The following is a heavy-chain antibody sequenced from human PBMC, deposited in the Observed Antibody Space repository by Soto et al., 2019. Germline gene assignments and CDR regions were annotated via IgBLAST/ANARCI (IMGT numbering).Heavy chain of an antibody. CDR3: ARGEIWFDP. J-gene: IGHJ5*02. CDR2: ISAYNANT. Sequence: QVQLVQSGAEVKKPGASVKVSCKASGYTFTSYGINWVRQAPGQGLEWMGWISAYNANTHYAQKLQGRVTMTTATFTSTAYMGLRSLRSADTALYYCARGEIWFDPWGQGTLVTVSS. CDR1: GYTFTSYG. V-gene: IGHV1-18*01.